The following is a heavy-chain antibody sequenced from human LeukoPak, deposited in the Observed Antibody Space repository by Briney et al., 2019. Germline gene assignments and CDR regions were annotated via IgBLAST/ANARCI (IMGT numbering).Heavy chain of an antibody. D-gene: IGHD2-2*02. Sequence: GGSLRLSCAASGFTFSSYGMHWDRQAPGKGLEWVAVISYDGSNKYYADSVKGRFTISRDNSKNTLYLQMNSLRAEDTAVYYCAKYTAKAPRRDLDYWGQGTLVTVSS. V-gene: IGHV3-30*18. CDR1: GFTFSSYG. CDR3: AKYTAKAPRRDLDY. J-gene: IGHJ4*02. CDR2: ISYDGSNK.